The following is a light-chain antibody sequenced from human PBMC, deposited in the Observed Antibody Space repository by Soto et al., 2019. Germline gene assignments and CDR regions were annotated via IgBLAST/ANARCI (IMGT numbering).Light chain of an antibody. CDR3: QQSYSTPLT. Sequence: DIKMTHSPSSLSASVGDRVTITCRASQSVSSYLNWYQQKPGKAPKLLIYAASSLQSGVPSRFSGSGSGTDCTLTISSLQPEDVATYYCQQSYSTPLTLGGGTKVDIK. CDR1: QSVSSY. V-gene: IGKV1-39*01. CDR2: AAS. J-gene: IGKJ4*01.